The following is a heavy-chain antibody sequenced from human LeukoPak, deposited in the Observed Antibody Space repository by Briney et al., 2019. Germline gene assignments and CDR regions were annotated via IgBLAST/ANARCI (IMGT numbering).Heavy chain of an antibody. Sequence: SVKVSCKASGGTFSSYAISLVRQAPGQGLEWMGGIIPIFGTANYAQKFQGRVTITADESTSTVYMELSSLRSEDTAVYYCARDGYNYAYDYWGQGTLVTVSP. J-gene: IGHJ4*02. CDR1: GGTFSSYA. CDR2: IIPIFGTA. CDR3: ARDGYNYAYDY. V-gene: IGHV1-69*13. D-gene: IGHD1-1*01.